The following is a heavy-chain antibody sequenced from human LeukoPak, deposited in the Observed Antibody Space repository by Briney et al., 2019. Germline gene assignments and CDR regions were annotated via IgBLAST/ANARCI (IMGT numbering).Heavy chain of an antibody. CDR3: ARHTESIFGVVIDWFDP. CDR1: GGSISSYY. CDR2: IYSSGTT. D-gene: IGHD3-3*01. J-gene: IGHJ5*02. Sequence: SETLSLTCTVSGGSISSYYWSWIRQPPGKGLEWIGYIYSSGTTNYNPSLKSRVTISVDTSKNQFSLKLSSVTAADTAVYYCARHTESIFGVVIDWFDPWGQGTLVTVSS. V-gene: IGHV4-59*08.